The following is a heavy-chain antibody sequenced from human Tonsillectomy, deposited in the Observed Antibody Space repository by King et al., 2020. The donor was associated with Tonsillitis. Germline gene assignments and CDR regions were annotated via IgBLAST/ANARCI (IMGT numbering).Heavy chain of an antibody. CDR2: IRSSISYL. CDR3: ARDLYVDY. D-gene: IGHD2-2*02. CDR1: GFPFSCYS. Sequence: VQLVESGGGLVKPGGSLRLSCAASGFPFSCYSMKWVRQAPGKGLEWVSSIRSSISYLYYADSVKGPFTISRDNAKNSLYLQMNSLRAEDTAVYYCARDLYVDYWGQGTLVTVSS. J-gene: IGHJ4*02. V-gene: IGHV3-21*01.